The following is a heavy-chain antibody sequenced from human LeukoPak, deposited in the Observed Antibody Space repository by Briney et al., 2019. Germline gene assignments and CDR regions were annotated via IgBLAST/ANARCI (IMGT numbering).Heavy chain of an antibody. V-gene: IGHV4-34*01. CDR3: ARGSGNDYGDYWNAFDI. Sequence: SETLSLTCAVYGGSFSGYYWSWIRQPPGKGLEWIGEINHSGSTNYNPSLKSRVTISVDTPKNQFSLKLSSVTAADTAVYYCARGSGNDYGDYWNAFDIWGQGTMVTVSS. CDR1: GGSFSGYY. CDR2: INHSGST. D-gene: IGHD4-17*01. J-gene: IGHJ3*02.